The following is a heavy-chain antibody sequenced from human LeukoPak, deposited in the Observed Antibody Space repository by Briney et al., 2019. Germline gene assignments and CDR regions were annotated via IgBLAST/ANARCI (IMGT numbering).Heavy chain of an antibody. Sequence: SETLSLTCTVSGGSISNYYWSWIRQPPGKGLEWIGYIYYRGSTNYNPSLKSRVTISVDTSKNQFSLKLSSVTAADTAVYYCARVGVDYGMDVWGQGTTVTVSS. CDR3: ARVGVDYGMDV. CDR2: IYYRGST. V-gene: IGHV4-59*01. D-gene: IGHD3-10*01. J-gene: IGHJ6*02. CDR1: GGSISNYY.